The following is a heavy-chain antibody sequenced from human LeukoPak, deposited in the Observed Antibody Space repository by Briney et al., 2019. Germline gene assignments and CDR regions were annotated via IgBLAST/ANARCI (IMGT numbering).Heavy chain of an antibody. Sequence: PGGSLRLSCAASGFTFSGSAMHWVRQASGKGLEWVGRIRSKANSYATAYAASVKGRFTISRDDSKNTAYLQMNSLKTEDTAVYYCTRRVDTAMVKVVDYWGQGTLVTVSS. CDR3: TRRVDTAMVKVVDY. J-gene: IGHJ4*02. CDR2: IRSKANSYAT. CDR1: GFTFSGSA. D-gene: IGHD5-18*01. V-gene: IGHV3-73*01.